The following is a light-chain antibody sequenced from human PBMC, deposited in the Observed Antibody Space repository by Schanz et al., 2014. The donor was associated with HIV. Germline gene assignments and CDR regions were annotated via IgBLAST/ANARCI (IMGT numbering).Light chain of an antibody. CDR3: CSYAGSSTLV. Sequence: QSALTQPASVSGSPGQSITISCTGTSSDVGGYNYVSWYQHHPDKAPKLIIYEGTKRPSGVSDRFSGSKSGNTASLTISGLQAEDEADYYCCSYAGSSTLVFGGGTQPTVL. J-gene: IGLJ2*01. V-gene: IGLV2-23*01. CDR1: SSDVGGYNY. CDR2: EGT.